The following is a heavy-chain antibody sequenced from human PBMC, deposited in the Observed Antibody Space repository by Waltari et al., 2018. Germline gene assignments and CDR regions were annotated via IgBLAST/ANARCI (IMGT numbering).Heavy chain of an antibody. CDR1: GGSFSGYY. CDR3: ARKRIGVRRLRYFDSPPDY. Sequence: QVQLQQWGAGLLKPSETLSLTCAVYGGSFSGYYWSWIRQPPGKGLEWSGEINHSGSTNYNPSLKSRVTISVDTSKNQFSLKLSSVTAAGTAVYYCARKRIGVRRLRYFDSPPDYWGQGTLVTVSS. CDR2: INHSGST. J-gene: IGHJ4*02. D-gene: IGHD3-9*01. V-gene: IGHV4-34*01.